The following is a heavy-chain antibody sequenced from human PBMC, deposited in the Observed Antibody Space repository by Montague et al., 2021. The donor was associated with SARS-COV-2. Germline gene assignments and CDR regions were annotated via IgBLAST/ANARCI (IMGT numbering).Heavy chain of an antibody. J-gene: IGHJ3*02. CDR3: ARGGSVIMVRGLIADAFDI. D-gene: IGHD3-10*01. V-gene: IGHV3-48*03. Sequence: SLRLSCAASGFTFSSYEMNWVRRAPGKGLEWVSYISSSGSAKYYADSXXGRFTISRDNAKNSLYLQMNSLRAEDTAVYYCARGGSVIMVRGLIADAFDIWGQGTMVTVSS. CDR1: GFTFSSYE. CDR2: ISSSGSAK.